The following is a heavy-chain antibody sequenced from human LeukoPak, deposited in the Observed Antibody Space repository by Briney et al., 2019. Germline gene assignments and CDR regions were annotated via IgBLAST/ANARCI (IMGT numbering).Heavy chain of an antibody. CDR2: ISWNSGSI. CDR3: AKGYLTITMIKGDYFDY. J-gene: IGHJ4*02. CDR1: GFTFSSYA. Sequence: GASLRLSCAASGFTFSSYAMSWVRQAPGKGLEWVSGISWNSGSIGYADSVKGRFTISRDNAKDSLYLQMNSLRAEDTALYYCAKGYLTITMIKGDYFDYWGQGTLVTVSS. D-gene: IGHD3-22*01. V-gene: IGHV3-9*01.